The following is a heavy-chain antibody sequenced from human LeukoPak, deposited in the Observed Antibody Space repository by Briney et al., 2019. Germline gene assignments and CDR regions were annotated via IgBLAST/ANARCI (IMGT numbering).Heavy chain of an antibody. CDR1: GGSFSGYY. CDR2: INHSGST. CDR3: ARETYSSGWYAGFDY. J-gene: IGHJ4*02. D-gene: IGHD6-19*01. Sequence: SETLSLTCAVYGGSFSGYYWSWIRQPPGKGLEWIGEINHSGSTNYNPSLKSRVTISVDTSKNQFSPKLSSVTAADTAVYYCARETYSSGWYAGFDYWGQGTLVTVSS. V-gene: IGHV4-34*01.